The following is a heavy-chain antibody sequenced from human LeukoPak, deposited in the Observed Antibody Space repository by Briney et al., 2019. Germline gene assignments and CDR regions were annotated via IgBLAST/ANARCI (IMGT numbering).Heavy chain of an antibody. CDR3: ARGQYYKILTGSFQY. CDR2: INPDSGDT. CDR1: GYTFTGYY. V-gene: IGHV1-2*02. D-gene: IGHD3-9*01. Sequence: GASVKVSCKASGYTFTGYYMHWVRQAPGQGLEWMGWINPDSGDTNFAQDFQGRVSMTRDTSISTAYLELSRLTSDDTAYYYCARGQYYKILTGSFQYWGQGTLVTVSS. J-gene: IGHJ4*02.